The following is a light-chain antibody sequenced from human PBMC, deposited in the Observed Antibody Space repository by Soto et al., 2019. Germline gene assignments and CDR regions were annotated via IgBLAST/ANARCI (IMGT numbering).Light chain of an antibody. CDR3: QQYHDVWT. CDR2: QVS. J-gene: IGKJ1*01. V-gene: IGKV1-5*03. CDR1: QTIRSW. Sequence: DIQMTQSPSTLSASVGDRVTITCRATQTIRSWLAWYQQKPGKAPKLLIYQVSTLESGVPSRFSGSGSGTEFTLTISSLQPDDFATYYCQQYHDVWTFGQGTKVE.